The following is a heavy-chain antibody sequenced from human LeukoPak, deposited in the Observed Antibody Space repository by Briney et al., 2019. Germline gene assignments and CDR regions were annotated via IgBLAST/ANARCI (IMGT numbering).Heavy chain of an antibody. CDR3: AREAGYDSSGYLPVLFIDY. Sequence: PGGSLRLSCAASGFTFSSYGMHWVRQAPGKGLEWVAVIWYDGSNKYYADSVKGRFTISRDNSKNTLYLQMNSLRAEDTAVYYCAREAGYDSSGYLPVLFIDYWGQGTLVTVSS. CDR2: IWYDGSNK. D-gene: IGHD3-22*01. V-gene: IGHV3-33*01. CDR1: GFTFSSYG. J-gene: IGHJ4*02.